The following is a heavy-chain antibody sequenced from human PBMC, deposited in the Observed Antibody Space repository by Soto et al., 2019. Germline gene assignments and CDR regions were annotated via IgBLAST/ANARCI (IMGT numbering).Heavy chain of an antibody. CDR1: GGTFSSYT. CDR3: ATSVSVPAQAFDI. V-gene: IGHV1-69*02. CDR2: IIPILGVA. D-gene: IGHD2-2*01. Sequence: QVQLVQSGAEVKKPGSSVKVSCKASGGTFSSYTISWVRQAPGQGLEWMGRIIPILGVANYAQKFQGRVTITADKSTSTAYMELSSLRSEDTAVYYCATSVSVPAQAFDIWGQGTMVTVSS. J-gene: IGHJ3*02.